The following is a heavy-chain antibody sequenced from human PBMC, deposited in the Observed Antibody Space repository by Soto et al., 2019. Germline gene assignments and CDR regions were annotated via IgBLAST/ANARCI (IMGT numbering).Heavy chain of an antibody. CDR3: ARDHVAVAGTGIDY. CDR1: GYTFTSYA. Sequence: ASVKVSCKASGYTFTSYAMHWVRQAPGQRLEWMGWISADNGNTNYAQKLQGRVTMATDTSTSTAYMELRSLRSDDTAVYYCARDHVAVAGTGIDYWGQGTLVTVSS. D-gene: IGHD6-19*01. J-gene: IGHJ4*02. V-gene: IGHV1-18*01. CDR2: ISADNGNT.